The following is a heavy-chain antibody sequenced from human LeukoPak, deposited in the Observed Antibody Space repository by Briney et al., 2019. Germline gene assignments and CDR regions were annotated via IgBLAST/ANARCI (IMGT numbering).Heavy chain of an antibody. CDR1: GFTFSRYW. Sequence: PGGSLRLSCAASGFTFSRYWMTWVRQASGKRLEWVANIKPDGSDTYYVDSVKGRFTISRDNSKNTLYLQMNSLRTEDTAVYYCASKWYCGGDCYYQIDFWGQGTLVTVSS. V-gene: IGHV3-7*01. CDR3: ASKWYCGGDCYYQIDF. D-gene: IGHD2-21*02. J-gene: IGHJ4*02. CDR2: IKPDGSDT.